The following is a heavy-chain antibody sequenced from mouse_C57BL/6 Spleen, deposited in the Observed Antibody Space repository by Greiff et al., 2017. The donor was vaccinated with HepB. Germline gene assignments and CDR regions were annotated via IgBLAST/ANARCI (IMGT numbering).Heavy chain of an antibody. CDR1: GFSFNTYA. D-gene: IGHD2-1*01. CDR3: VRQGGNYGMDY. V-gene: IGHV10-1*01. Sequence: EVHLVESGGGLVQPKGSLKLSCAASGFSFNTYAMNWVRQAPGKGLEWVARIRSKSNNYATYYADSVKDRFTISRDDSESMLYLQMNNLKTEDTAMYYCVRQGGNYGMDYWGQGTSVTVSS. J-gene: IGHJ4*01. CDR2: IRSKSNNYAT.